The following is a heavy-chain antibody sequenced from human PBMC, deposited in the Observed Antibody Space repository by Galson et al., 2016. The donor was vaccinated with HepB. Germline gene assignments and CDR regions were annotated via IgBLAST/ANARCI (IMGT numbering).Heavy chain of an antibody. D-gene: IGHD3-16*01. J-gene: IGHJ6*04. CDR3: ARDFGLGLRPYYGMEV. CDR1: GFSFRSYS. V-gene: IGHV3-48*04. CDR2: ISSSSSPI. Sequence: SLRLSCAASGFSFRSYSMNWVRQAPGKGLEWISYISSSSSPIYYVDSVQGRFTVSRDNVRNSLYLQMNSPRAEDTAVYYCARDFGLGLRPYYGMEVWGKGTTVIVSS.